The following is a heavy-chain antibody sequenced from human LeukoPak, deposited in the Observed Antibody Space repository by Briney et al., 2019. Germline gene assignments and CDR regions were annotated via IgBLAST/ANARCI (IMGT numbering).Heavy chain of an antibody. V-gene: IGHV4-34*01. CDR1: GGSISSYY. J-gene: IGHJ4*02. D-gene: IGHD3-10*01. CDR3: ARGPPTYYYGSGSYYSY. Sequence: KPSETLSLTCTVSGGSISSYYWSWIRQPPGKGLEWIGEINHSGSTNYNPSLKSRVSISVDTSKNQFSLKLSSVTAADTAVYYCARGPPTYYYGSGSYYSYWGQGTLVTVSS. CDR2: INHSGST.